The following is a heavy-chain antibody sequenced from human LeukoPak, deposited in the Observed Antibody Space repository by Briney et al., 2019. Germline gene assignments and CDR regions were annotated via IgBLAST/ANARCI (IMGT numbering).Heavy chain of an antibody. Sequence: GGSLRLSCAASGFTFSSYGMHWVRQAPGKGLEWVAFIRYDGSNKYYADSVKGRFTIFRDNSKNTLYLQMNSLRAEDTAVYYCAKDKQWLSPGYYYYYMDVWGKGTTVTVSS. D-gene: IGHD6-19*01. CDR2: IRYDGSNK. V-gene: IGHV3-30*02. J-gene: IGHJ6*03. CDR1: GFTFSSYG. CDR3: AKDKQWLSPGYYYYYMDV.